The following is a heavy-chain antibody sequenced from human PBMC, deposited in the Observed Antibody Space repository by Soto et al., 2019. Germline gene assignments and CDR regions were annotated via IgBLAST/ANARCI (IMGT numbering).Heavy chain of an antibody. CDR2: ISDDGART. J-gene: IGHJ4*02. CDR3: TRGPRPSSVGTVDF. Sequence: XESLRLSCAASGFVFEMYWMHWVRQTPGKGPEWVSRISDDGARTDYADSVKGRFTISRDNAKNSLYLQMNSLRAEDTAVYYCTRGPRPSSVGTVDFWGLGALVTVSS. V-gene: IGHV3-74*01. CDR1: GFVFEMYW. D-gene: IGHD6-13*01.